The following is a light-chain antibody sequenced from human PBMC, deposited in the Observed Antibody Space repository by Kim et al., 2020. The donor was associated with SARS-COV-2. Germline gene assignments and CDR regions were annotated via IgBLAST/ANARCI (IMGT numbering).Light chain of an antibody. CDR2: EVN. Sequence: GKAVSRPGTASGARVARNFVQWYRQRPGSAPVTVIYEVNQRPSEIPDRLSGSINGAANSALLTISGLTTEDEAVYYCQSYDSRSWVFGGGTKVTVL. CDR3: QSYDSRSWV. J-gene: IGLJ3*02. V-gene: IGLV6-57*02. CDR1: GARVARNF.